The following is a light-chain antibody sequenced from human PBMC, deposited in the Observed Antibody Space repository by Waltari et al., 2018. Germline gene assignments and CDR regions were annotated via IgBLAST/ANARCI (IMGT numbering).Light chain of an antibody. CDR3: CSYAGSGTYV. CDR2: EVI. CDR1: TSDVGNYNL. J-gene: IGLJ1*01. V-gene: IGLV2-23*02. Sequence: QSALTQPASVSGTPGQSITISCTGTTSDVGNYNLVPWYQQHPGKAPKPMICEVIKRPSGVSDRFSGSKSGNTASLTISGLQAEDEADYYCCSYAGSGTYVFGTGTKVTVL.